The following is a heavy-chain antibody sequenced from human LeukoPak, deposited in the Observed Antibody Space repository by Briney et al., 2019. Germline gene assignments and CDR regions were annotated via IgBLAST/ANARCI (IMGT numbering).Heavy chain of an antibody. CDR2: IRDDGSNK. J-gene: IGHJ6*03. CDR1: GFTFSSYG. V-gene: IGHV3-30*02. D-gene: IGHD6-6*01. Sequence: GGSLRLSCAASGFTFSSYGMHWVSQAPGKGMEWVAFIRDDGSNKYYADSVKGRFTISRDNSKNRLYLQMNSLRAEDTAVYYCVYQGSSSDGYYYYMDVWGKGTTVTVSS. CDR3: VYQGSSSDGYYYYMDV.